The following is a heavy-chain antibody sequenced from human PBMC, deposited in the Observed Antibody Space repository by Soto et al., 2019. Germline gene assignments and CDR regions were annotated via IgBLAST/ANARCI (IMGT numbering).Heavy chain of an antibody. CDR2: VNPILSMS. CDR3: ATSYGSGYRAFDF. V-gene: IGHV1-69*04. Sequence: QVQLVQSGAEVKRPGPSVKVSCKASGDTFNFYSINWVRQAPGLGLEWMGRVNPILSMSNYAQRFQGRVTMTADKSTSTADMELSGLRSEDTAIYYCATSYGSGYRAFDFWGQGALVTVSS. D-gene: IGHD3-10*01. CDR1: GDTFNFYS. J-gene: IGHJ4*02.